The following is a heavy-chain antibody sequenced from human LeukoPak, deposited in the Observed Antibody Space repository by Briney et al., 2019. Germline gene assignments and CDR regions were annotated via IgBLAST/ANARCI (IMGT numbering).Heavy chain of an antibody. D-gene: IGHD2-2*01. CDR1: GGSFSGYY. J-gene: IGHJ5*02. V-gene: IGHV4-34*01. Sequence: SETLSLTRAVYGGSFSGYYWSWIRQPPGKGLEWIGEINHSGSTNYNPSLKSRVTIPVDTSKNQFSLKLSSVTAADTAVYYCARGYCSSTSCYVPYWFDPWGQGTLVTVSS. CDR2: INHSGST. CDR3: ARGYCSSTSCYVPYWFDP.